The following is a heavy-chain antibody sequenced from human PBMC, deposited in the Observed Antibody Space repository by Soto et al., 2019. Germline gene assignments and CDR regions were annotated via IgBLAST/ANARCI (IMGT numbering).Heavy chain of an antibody. CDR1: VGSFLGTF. Sequence: QLQLKRGGAGLLRPWETLSLTCAAMVGSFLGTFWTSTAQSPEKGLEWIGEVNHRGSTTYNPSLKSRVTISVDASNNQFSLNLSSVNAADTAVYYCARSPPFSSFRGFDVWGHGTMVTVSS. CDR2: VNHRGST. J-gene: IGHJ3*01. V-gene: IGHV4-34*02. D-gene: IGHD6-6*01. CDR3: ARSPPFSSFRGFDV.